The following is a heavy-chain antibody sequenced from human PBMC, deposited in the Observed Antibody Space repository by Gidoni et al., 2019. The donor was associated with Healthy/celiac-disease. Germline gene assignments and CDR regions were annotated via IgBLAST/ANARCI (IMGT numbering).Heavy chain of an antibody. CDR1: GYTFTSYD. CDR2: MNPNSGNT. V-gene: IGHV1-8*01. D-gene: IGHD3-9*01. Sequence: QVQLVQSGAEVKKPGASVQVSCKASGYTFTSYDINWVRQATGQGVEWMGWMNPNSGNTGYAQKCQGRVTMTRNTSISTAYMELSSLRSEDTAVYYCASWSTIPVFDYWGQGTLVTVSS. J-gene: IGHJ4*02. CDR3: ASWSTIPVFDY.